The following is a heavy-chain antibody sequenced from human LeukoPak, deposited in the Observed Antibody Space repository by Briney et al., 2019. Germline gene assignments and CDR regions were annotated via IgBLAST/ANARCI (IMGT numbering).Heavy chain of an antibody. J-gene: IGHJ4*02. V-gene: IGHV4-4*07. D-gene: IGHD4-23*01. CDR1: GGSTSRYY. CDR3: ARGARKGDDYGGFFDY. Sequence: SETLSLTCTVSGGSTSRYYWSWIRQPAGKGVEWIGRIYTSGSTNYNPSLKSRVTLSVDTSKNQFSLKLSSVTAADTAVYYCARGARKGDDYGGFFDYWGQGTLVTVSS. CDR2: IYTSGST.